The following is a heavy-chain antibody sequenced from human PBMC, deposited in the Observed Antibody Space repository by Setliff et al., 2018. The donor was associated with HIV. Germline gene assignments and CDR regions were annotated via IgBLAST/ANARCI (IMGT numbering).Heavy chain of an antibody. CDR2: IYYSGTT. D-gene: IGHD3-10*01. CDR3: ASGGYYGSGSYYGGWFDP. CDR1: GGSISSYY. V-gene: IGHV4-59*01. Sequence: KPSETLSLTCTVSGGSISSYYWSWIRQPPGKGLEWIGHIYYSGTTNYNPSLKSRVTISVDTSKNQFSLKLSSVTAADTAVYYCASGGYYGSGSYYGGWFDPWGQGTRVTVS. J-gene: IGHJ5*02.